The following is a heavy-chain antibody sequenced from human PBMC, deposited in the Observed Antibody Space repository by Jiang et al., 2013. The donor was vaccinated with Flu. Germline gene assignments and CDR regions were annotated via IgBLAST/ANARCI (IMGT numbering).Heavy chain of an antibody. CDR2: LYNSGIT. CDR3: ARARGHYYGLDV. V-gene: IGHV4-61*01. Sequence: GPGLVKPSETLSLTCTVSGGSVSSGTFYWTWMRQPPGKGLEWIGYLYNSGITEYNPSLNSRVTISVDTSKNQFSLKLSSVTAADTAVYYCARARGHYYGLDVWGQGTT. CDR1: GGSVSSGTFY. D-gene: IGHD5-12*01. J-gene: IGHJ6*02.